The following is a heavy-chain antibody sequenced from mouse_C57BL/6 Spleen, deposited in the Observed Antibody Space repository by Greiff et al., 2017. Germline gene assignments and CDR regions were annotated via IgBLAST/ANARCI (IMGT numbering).Heavy chain of an antibody. J-gene: IGHJ4*01. CDR3: ARRTVESPYAMDY. V-gene: IGHV1-7*01. Sequence: QVQLKESGAELAKPGASVKLSCKASGYTFTSYWMHWVKQRPGQGLEWIGYINPSSGYTKYNQKFKDKATLTADKSSSTAYMQLSSLTYEDSAVYYCARRTVESPYAMDYWGQGTSVTVSS. D-gene: IGHD1-1*01. CDR1: GYTFTSYW. CDR2: INPSSGYT.